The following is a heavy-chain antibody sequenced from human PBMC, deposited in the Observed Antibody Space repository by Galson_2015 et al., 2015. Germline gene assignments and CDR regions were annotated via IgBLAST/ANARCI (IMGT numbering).Heavy chain of an antibody. D-gene: IGHD3-22*01. V-gene: IGHV4-39*07. J-gene: IGHJ4*02. CDR2: IYYSGST. Sequence: IYYSGSTYYNPSLKSRVTISVDTSKNQFSLKLSSVTAADTAVYYCATKRSGHYDDWGQGTLVTVSS. CDR3: ATKRSGHYDD.